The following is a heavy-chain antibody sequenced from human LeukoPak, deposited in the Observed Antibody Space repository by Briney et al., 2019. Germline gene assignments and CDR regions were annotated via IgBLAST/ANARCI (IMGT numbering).Heavy chain of an antibody. V-gene: IGHV4-39*07. J-gene: IGHJ5*02. CDR2: IYYSGST. CDR1: GCYISSSSYY. CDR3: ARDSQYYDFWSGYTARFWFDP. Sequence: SETLSLTCTVSGCYISSSSYYWGWIRQPPGKGLEWIGSIYYSGSTYYNPSLKSRVTISVDTSKNQFSLKLSSVTAADTAVYYCARDSQYYDFWSGYTARFWFDPWGQGTLVTVSS. D-gene: IGHD3-3*01.